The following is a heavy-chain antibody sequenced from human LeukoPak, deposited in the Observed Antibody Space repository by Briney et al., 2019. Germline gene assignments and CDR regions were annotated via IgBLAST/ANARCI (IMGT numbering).Heavy chain of an antibody. CDR1: GNTLSELS. V-gene: IGHV1-24*01. J-gene: IGHJ4*02. CDR2: FDPEEGEP. CDR3: ATGRPASLLDY. Sequence: ASVKVSCKVSGNTLSELSMHWVRQAPGKGLERMGGFDPEEGEPINAQKFQGRVTMTDDTSTDTAYMEVTYLRSDDTAVYYCATGRPASLLDYWGQGTLVTVSS.